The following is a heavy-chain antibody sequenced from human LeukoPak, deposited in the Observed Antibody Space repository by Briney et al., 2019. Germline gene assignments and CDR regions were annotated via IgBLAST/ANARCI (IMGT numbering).Heavy chain of an antibody. CDR2: ISSSGSTI. D-gene: IGHD3-10*01. V-gene: IGHV3-11*04. CDR1: GFTFSDYY. J-gene: IGHJ3*02. CDR3: AKGVRITMVRGAFDI. Sequence: GGSLRLSCAASGFTFSDYYMSWIRQAPGKGLEWVSYISSSGSTIYYADSVKGRFTISRDNAKNSLYLQMNSLRAEDTAVYYCAKGVRITMVRGAFDIWGQGTMVTVSS.